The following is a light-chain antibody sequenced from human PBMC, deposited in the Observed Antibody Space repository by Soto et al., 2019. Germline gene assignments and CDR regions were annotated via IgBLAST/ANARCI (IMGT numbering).Light chain of an antibody. CDR2: KAS. CDR3: QHYNSYLCT. CDR1: QSISSW. J-gene: IGKJ2*02. V-gene: IGKV1-5*03. Sequence: DIQMTQSPSTLSASVGDRVTITCRASQSISSWLAWYQQKPGKAPKLLIYKASSLESGVPSRFIGSGSGTEFTLTISSLQPDDFATYYCQHYNSYLCTFGQGTKLEIK.